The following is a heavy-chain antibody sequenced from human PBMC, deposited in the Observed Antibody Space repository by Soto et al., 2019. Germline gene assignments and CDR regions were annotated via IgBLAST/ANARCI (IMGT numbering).Heavy chain of an antibody. CDR3: ARDRGGSYYGAFDI. CDR2: IYSGGST. V-gene: IGHV3-66*01. D-gene: IGHD1-26*01. Sequence: GESLKISCAASGFTVSSNYMSWVRQAPGKGLEWVSVIYSGGSTYYADSVKGRFTISRHNSKNTLYLQMNSLRAEDTAVYYCARDRGGSYYGAFDIWGQGTMVTVSS. J-gene: IGHJ3*02. CDR1: GFTVSSNY.